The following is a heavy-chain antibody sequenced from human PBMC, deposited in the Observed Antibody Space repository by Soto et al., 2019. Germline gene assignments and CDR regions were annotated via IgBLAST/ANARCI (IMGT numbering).Heavy chain of an antibody. J-gene: IGHJ6*02. CDR3: ARVGLGITGTRYYGMDI. D-gene: IGHD1-20*01. CDR2: TYYRSKWYN. CDR1: GESGTANSGA. Sequence: QMLVLVSSVSGESGTANSGARVWITEAAATGNEWLGRTYYRSKWYNDYAVSVKSRITINPDTSKNQFSLQLNSVTPEDSAVYSCARVGLGITGTRYYGMDIWGQGTTVTVSS. V-gene: IGHV6-1*01.